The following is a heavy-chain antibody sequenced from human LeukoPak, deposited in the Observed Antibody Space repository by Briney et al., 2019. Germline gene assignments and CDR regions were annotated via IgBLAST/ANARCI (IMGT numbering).Heavy chain of an antibody. CDR3: ASRQLWLPYFDY. D-gene: IGHD5-18*01. CDR1: GGSFSGYY. V-gene: IGHV4-34*01. J-gene: IGHJ4*02. CDR2: INHSGST. Sequence: SETLSLTCAVYGGSFSGYYWSWIRQPPGKGLEWIGEINHSGSTNYNPSLKSRVTISVDTSKNQFSLKLSSVTAADTAVYYCASRQLWLPYFDYWGQGTLVTVSS.